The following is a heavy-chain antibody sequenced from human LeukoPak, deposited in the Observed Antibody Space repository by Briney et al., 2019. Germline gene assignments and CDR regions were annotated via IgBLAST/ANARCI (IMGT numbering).Heavy chain of an antibody. J-gene: IGHJ4*02. D-gene: IGHD3-22*01. Sequence: ASVKVCCKASGYTFTSYGISWVRQAPGQGLEWMGWISAYNGNTNYAQKLQGRVTMTTDTSTSTAYMELRSLRSDDTAVYYCARGDYYDSSGYYLPRPFDYWGQGTLVTVSS. V-gene: IGHV1-18*01. CDR2: ISAYNGNT. CDR3: ARGDYYDSSGYYLPRPFDY. CDR1: GYTFTSYG.